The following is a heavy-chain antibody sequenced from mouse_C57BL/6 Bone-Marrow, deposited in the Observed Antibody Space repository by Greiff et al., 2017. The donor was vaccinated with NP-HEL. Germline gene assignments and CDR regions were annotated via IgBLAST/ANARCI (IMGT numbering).Heavy chain of an antibody. Sequence: QVQLQQPGAELVKPGASVKLSCKASGYTFTSYWMHWVKQRPGQGLEWIGMIHPNSGSTNYNEKFKSKATLTVDKSSSTAYMQLSSLTSEDSAVYYCARPSYYYGSSYDYAMDYWGQGTSVTVSS. CDR1: GYTFTSYW. D-gene: IGHD1-1*01. V-gene: IGHV1-64*01. CDR3: ARPSYYYGSSYDYAMDY. J-gene: IGHJ4*01. CDR2: IHPNSGST.